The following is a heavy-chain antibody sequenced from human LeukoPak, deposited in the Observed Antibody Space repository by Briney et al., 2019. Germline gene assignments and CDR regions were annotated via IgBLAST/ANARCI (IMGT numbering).Heavy chain of an antibody. D-gene: IGHD1-14*01. CDR3: ARVSHRNPRTYYYYYMDV. Sequence: AGGSLRLSCAASGFTFSSYEMNWVRQAPGKGLEWVSYISSSGSTIYYADSVEGRFTISRDNAKNSLYLQMNSLRAEDTAVYYCARVSHRNPRTYYYYYMDVWGKGTTVTVSS. CDR1: GFTFSSYE. J-gene: IGHJ6*03. CDR2: ISSSGSTI. V-gene: IGHV3-48*03.